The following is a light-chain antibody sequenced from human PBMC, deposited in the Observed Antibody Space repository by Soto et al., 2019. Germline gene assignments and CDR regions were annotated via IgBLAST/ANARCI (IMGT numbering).Light chain of an antibody. V-gene: IGKV1-39*01. Sequence: IQMTQSPSSLSASVGDRVTVTCRASQSINIYSNWYQQKPGKAPTLLIYGASSLQSGVPSRFSGGGSRTDFTLTISSLQPEDFATYYCQQSYRSPYTFGQGTKLEIK. J-gene: IGKJ2*01. CDR1: QSINIY. CDR3: QQSYRSPYT. CDR2: GAS.